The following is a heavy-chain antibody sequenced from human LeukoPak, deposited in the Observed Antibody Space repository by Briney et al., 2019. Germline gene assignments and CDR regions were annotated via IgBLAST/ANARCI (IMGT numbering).Heavy chain of an antibody. CDR1: GGSISSYS. D-gene: IGHD5-12*01. J-gene: IGHJ4*02. CDR2: VYHSGSI. CDR3: VSSYGGYVLDY. Sequence: SETLSRNCTVAGGSISSYSWNWIRQSPGKGLEWIGRVYHSGSINYNPSLESRVTISVDTSKNQFSLNLSSVTAADTAVYYCVSSYGGYVLDYWGQGTLVIVSS. V-gene: IGHV4-59*01.